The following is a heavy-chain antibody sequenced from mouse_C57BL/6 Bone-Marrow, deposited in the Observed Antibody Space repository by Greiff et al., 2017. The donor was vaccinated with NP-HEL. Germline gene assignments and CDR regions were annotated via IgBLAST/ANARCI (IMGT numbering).Heavy chain of an antibody. CDR2: IDPSDSYT. CDR3: ARVSTMVKWFAY. D-gene: IGHD2-2*01. Sequence: QVQLQQPGAELVRPGTSVKLSCKASGYTFTSYWMHWVKQRPGQGLEWIGVIDPSDSYTNYNQKFKGKATLTVDTSSGTSYVQLSIRTSEDSAVYCCARVSTMVKWFAYWGQGTLVTVSA. V-gene: IGHV1-59*01. CDR1: GYTFTSYW. J-gene: IGHJ3*01.